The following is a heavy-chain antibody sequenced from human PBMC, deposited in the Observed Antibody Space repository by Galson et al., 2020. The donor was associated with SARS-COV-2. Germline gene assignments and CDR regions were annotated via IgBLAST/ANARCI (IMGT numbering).Heavy chain of an antibody. V-gene: IGHV3-21*06. D-gene: IGHD3-9*01. CDR3: ARQKYDILTEGIFDI. J-gene: IGHJ3*02. Sequence: NSGGSLRLSCAASGFTFTYHYMNWVRQAPGKGLEWVSSISGSGNYIFYADSVKGQFTTSRDNAKSSMYLQMDSLRAEDTAVYYCARQKYDILTEGIFDIWGQGTMVTVSS. CDR1: GFTFTYHY. CDR2: ISGSGNYI.